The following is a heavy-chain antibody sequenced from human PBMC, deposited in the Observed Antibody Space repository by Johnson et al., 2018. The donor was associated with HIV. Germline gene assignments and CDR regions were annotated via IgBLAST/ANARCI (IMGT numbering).Heavy chain of an antibody. CDR3: AKDWSRTVGATLGPGAFDI. V-gene: IGHV3-30*02. D-gene: IGHD1-26*01. CDR1: GFTFSSYG. J-gene: IGHJ3*02. Sequence: QVQLVESGGGVVQPGRSLRLSCAASGFTFSSYGMHWVSQAPGKGLEWVAFIRYDGSNKYYADSVKGRFTISRDNSKNTLYLQMNSLRAEDTAVYYCAKDWSRTVGATLGPGAFDIWGQGTMVTVSS. CDR2: IRYDGSNK.